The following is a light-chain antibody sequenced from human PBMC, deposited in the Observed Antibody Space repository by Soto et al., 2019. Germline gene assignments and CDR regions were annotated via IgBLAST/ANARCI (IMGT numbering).Light chain of an antibody. CDR2: AAS. J-gene: IGKJ1*01. V-gene: IGKV1-6*01. CDR1: QGIRNG. CDR3: LQGYNHPWK. Sequence: AIQMTQSPSSLSASVGDRVTITCRASQGIRNGLGWYQQKPGKAPKLLIYAASSLQSWVPSRFSGSGSGTDFTRTISSLQTDDFATYYCLQGYNHPWKFGQGTKVEIK.